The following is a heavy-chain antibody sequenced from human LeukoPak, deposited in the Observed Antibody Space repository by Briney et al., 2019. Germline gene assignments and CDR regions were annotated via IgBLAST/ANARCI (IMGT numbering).Heavy chain of an antibody. CDR1: GFTFSDYY. V-gene: IGHV3-11*01. Sequence: GSLRLSCAASGFTFSDYYMSWIRQAPGKGLEWVSYISSSGSTIYYADSVKGRFTISRDNAKNPLYLQMNSLRAEDTAVYYCARDAAAGTGSLDYWGQGTLVTVSS. CDR2: ISSSGSTI. D-gene: IGHD6-13*01. CDR3: ARDAAAGTGSLDY. J-gene: IGHJ4*02.